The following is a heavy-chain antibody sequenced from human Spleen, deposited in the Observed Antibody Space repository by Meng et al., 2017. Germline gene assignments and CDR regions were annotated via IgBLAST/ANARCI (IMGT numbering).Heavy chain of an antibody. J-gene: IGHJ6*02. CDR1: GGSISSYS. V-gene: IGHV3-11*04. D-gene: IGHD1-26*01. Sequence: LSLTCTVSGGSISSYSWSWIRQSPGKGLEWVSYISSSGGTRYYAESVQGRFTISRDNAKDSLYLQMNSLRAEDTAVYYCARWDQRAYFYYGMDVWGQGTTVTVSS. CDR2: ISSSGGTR. CDR3: ARWDQRAYFYYGMDV.